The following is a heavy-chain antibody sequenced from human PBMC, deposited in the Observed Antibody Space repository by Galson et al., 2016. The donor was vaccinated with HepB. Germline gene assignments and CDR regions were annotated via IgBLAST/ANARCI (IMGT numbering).Heavy chain of an antibody. Sequence: SVKVSCKASGHTISTYAVHWVRQAPGQRLEWMGWINPGKGDTGYSQKFQGRVTFTRDTSATTACLELSSLMSEDTAVYFCTTKSYFGAGIYHIENWGQGTLVTVSS. D-gene: IGHD3-10*01. J-gene: IGHJ4*02. CDR2: INPGKGDT. CDR3: TTKSYFGAGIYHIEN. V-gene: IGHV1-3*01. CDR1: GHTISTYA.